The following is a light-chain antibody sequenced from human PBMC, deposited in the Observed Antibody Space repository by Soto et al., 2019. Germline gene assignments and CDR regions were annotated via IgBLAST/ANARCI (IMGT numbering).Light chain of an antibody. CDR1: QSISNY. CDR2: KAS. Sequence: DIQLTQSPSTLSASVGDRVTITCRASQSISNYLAWYQQKPGKAPKVLIYKASSLERGVPSRFSGSGSGTEFTLTISSLQTDDFATYYCQHCDSYWTFGQGTKVEIK. J-gene: IGKJ1*01. V-gene: IGKV1-5*03. CDR3: QHCDSYWT.